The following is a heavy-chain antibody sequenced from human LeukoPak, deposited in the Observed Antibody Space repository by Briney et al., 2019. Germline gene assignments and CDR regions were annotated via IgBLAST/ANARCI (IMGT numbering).Heavy chain of an antibody. V-gene: IGHV4-59*01. CDR2: IYYSGST. CDR3: ARETSQKGAHYMDV. Sequence: PSETLSLTCTVSGGSISSYYWSWIRQPAGKGLEWVGYIYYSGSTNYHPSLKSRVTISVDTSKNQFSLKLSSVTAADTAVYYCARETSQKGAHYMDVWGKGTTVTISS. J-gene: IGHJ6*03. CDR1: GGSISSYY. D-gene: IGHD3-16*01.